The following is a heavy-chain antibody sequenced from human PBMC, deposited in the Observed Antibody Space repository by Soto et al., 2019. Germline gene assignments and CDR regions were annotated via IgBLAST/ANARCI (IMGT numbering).Heavy chain of an antibody. V-gene: IGHV3-15*07. CDR2: IKSKTDGGTT. J-gene: IGHJ4*02. CDR1: GFTFSNAW. Sequence: PGGSLRLSCAASGFTFSNAWMNWVRQAPGKGLEWVGRIKSKTDGGTTDYAAPVKGRFTISRDDSKNTLYLQMNSLKTEDTAVYYCTTDGYDFWSGYYHYFDYWGQGTLVTVSS. CDR3: TTDGYDFWSGYYHYFDY. D-gene: IGHD3-3*01.